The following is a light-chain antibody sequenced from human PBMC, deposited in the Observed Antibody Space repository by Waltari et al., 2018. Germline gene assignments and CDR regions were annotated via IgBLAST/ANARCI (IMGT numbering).Light chain of an antibody. CDR1: QSVSSNY. CDR3: QQYGSSPLT. V-gene: IGKV3-20*01. Sequence: ELVLTQSPGTLSLSPGERATLPCRASQSVSSNYLAWYQQKPGQAPSLLIYGASSRATGIPDRFSGSGSGTDFTLTISRLEPEDFAVYYCQQYGSSPLTFGQGTKLEIK. CDR2: GAS. J-gene: IGKJ2*01.